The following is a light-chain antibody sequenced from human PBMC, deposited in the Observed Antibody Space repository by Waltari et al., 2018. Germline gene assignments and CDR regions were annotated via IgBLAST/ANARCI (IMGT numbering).Light chain of an antibody. Sequence: NVLLTQPHSVSESPGKTVTISCTRSSCSLASNSVQWHQQRPGSAPTNVIYEDDQRPSGVPDRFSGSIDSSSNSASLTISGLKTEDEADYYCQTYDSTKIHVVFGGGTKLTVL. CDR1: SCSLASNS. V-gene: IGLV6-57*03. J-gene: IGLJ2*01. CDR2: EDD. CDR3: QTYDSTKIHVV.